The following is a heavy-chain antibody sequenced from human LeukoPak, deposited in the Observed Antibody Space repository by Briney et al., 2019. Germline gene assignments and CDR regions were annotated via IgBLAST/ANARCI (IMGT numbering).Heavy chain of an antibody. CDR3: ASPETKQLFSYY. D-gene: IGHD2-21*01. CDR2: ISWNSGSI. J-gene: IGHJ4*02. CDR1: GFTFDDYA. Sequence: PGGSLRLSCAASGFTFDDYAMHWVRQAPGKGLEWVSGISWNSGSIGYADSVKGRFTISRDNSKNTLYLQMNSLRAEDTAVYYCASPETKQLFSYYWGQGTLVTVSS. V-gene: IGHV3-9*01.